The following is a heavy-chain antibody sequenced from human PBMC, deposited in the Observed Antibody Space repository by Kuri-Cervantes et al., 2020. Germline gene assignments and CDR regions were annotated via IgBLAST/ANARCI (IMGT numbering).Heavy chain of an antibody. J-gene: IGHJ3*02. D-gene: IGHD3-3*01. V-gene: IGHV4-39*07. CDR1: GGSISSSSYY. CDR3: ASSAYYDFWSGYYTRDAFDI. Sequence: SETLSLTCTVSGGSISSSSYYWGWIRQPPGKGLEWIRSIYYSGSTYYNPSLKSRVTISVDTSKNQFSLKLSSVTAADTAVYYCASSAYYDFWSGYYTRDAFDIWGQGTMVTVSS. CDR2: IYYSGST.